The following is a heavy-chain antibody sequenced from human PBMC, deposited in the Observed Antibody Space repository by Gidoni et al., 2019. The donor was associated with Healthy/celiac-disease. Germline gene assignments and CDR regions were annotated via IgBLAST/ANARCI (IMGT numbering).Heavy chain of an antibody. CDR2: INHSGST. CDR1: GGSFSGYY. D-gene: IGHD6-13*01. CDR3: AGGYSSSWWATNYYYYGMDV. J-gene: IGHJ6*02. V-gene: IGHV4-34*01. Sequence: QVQLQQWGAGLLKPSETLSLTCAVYGGSFSGYYWSWIRQPPGKGLEWIGEINHSGSTNYNPSLKSRVTISVDTSKNQFSLKLSSVTAADTAVYYCAGGYSSSWWATNYYYYGMDVWGQGTTVTVSS.